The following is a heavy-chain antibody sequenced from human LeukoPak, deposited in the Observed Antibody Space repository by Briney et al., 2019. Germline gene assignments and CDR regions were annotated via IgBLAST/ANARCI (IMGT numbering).Heavy chain of an antibody. CDR1: GYTFTDYY. Sequence: GASVKVSCKASGYTFTDYYMHWVRQAPGQGLEWMGYIYPNSGATKYAQKFQGRVTMTRDTSISTAYMELSGLGSDDTAVYYCGTLLSNGPFDYWGQGSLVTVSS. J-gene: IGHJ4*02. V-gene: IGHV1-2*02. CDR3: GTLLSNGPFDY. CDR2: IYPNSGAT.